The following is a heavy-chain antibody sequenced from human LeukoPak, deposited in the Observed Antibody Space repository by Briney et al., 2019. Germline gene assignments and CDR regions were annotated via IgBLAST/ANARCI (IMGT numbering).Heavy chain of an antibody. D-gene: IGHD3-16*01. CDR2: IYYSGST. CDR1: GGSISSGSYY. V-gene: IGHV4-61*01. Sequence: SETLSLTCTVSGGSISSGSYYWTWIRQPPGKGLEWIGYIYYSGSTNYNPSLKSRVTISVDTSNNQFSLKLSSVTAADTAVYYCARDGAHKNHYYSYYYMDVWGKGTTVTVSS. CDR3: ARDGAHKNHYYSYYYMDV. J-gene: IGHJ6*03.